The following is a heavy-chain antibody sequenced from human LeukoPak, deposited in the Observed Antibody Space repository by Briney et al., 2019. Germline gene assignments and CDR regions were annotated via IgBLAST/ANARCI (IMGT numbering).Heavy chain of an antibody. CDR1: GYTFTSYG. CDR3: ARGQGDYGGNSHYYYGMDV. J-gene: IGHJ6*02. Sequence: AASVKVSCKASGYTFTSYGISWVRQAPGQGLEWMGWISAYNGNTNYAQKLQGRVTMTTDTSTSTAYMELRSLRSDDTAVYYCARGQGDYGGNSHYYYGMDVWGQGTTVTVSS. V-gene: IGHV1-18*01. D-gene: IGHD4-23*01. CDR2: ISAYNGNT.